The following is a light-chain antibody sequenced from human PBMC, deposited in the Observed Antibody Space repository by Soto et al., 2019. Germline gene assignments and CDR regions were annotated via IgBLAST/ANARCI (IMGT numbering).Light chain of an antibody. V-gene: IGLV2-14*01. Sequence: QSALTPPASVSGSPGQSITISCTGTSSDVGGYNYVSWYQQHPGKAPKLMIYEVSNRPPGVSNRFSGSKSGNTASLTISGLQAEDEADYYCSSYTSSSTSYVFGTGTKLTVL. CDR2: EVS. CDR1: SSDVGGYNY. CDR3: SSYTSSSTSYV. J-gene: IGLJ1*01.